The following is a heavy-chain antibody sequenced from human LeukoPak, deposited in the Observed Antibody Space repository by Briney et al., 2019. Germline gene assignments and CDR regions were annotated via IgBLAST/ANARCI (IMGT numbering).Heavy chain of an antibody. CDR3: ARDPPYNNYEVDY. CDR1: GGTFSSYA. Sequence: ASVKVSCKASGGTFSSYAISWVRQAPGQGLEWMGRIIPTFGTANYAQKFQGRVTITTDESTSTAYMELSSLRSEDTAVYYCARDPPYNNYEVDYWGQGTLVTVSS. V-gene: IGHV1-69*05. J-gene: IGHJ4*02. CDR2: IIPTFGTA. D-gene: IGHD4-11*01.